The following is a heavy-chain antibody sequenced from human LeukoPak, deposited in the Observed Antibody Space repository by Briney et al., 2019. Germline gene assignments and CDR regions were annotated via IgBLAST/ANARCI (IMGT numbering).Heavy chain of an antibody. Sequence: SETLSLTCAVYGGSFSGYYWSWIRQPPGKGLEWIGEINHSGSTNYNPSLKSRVTISVDTSKNQFSLKLSSATAADTAVYYCARDPRDYDFWSGYPTYYYYYYGMDVWGQGTTVTVSS. CDR1: GGSFSGYY. V-gene: IGHV4-34*01. D-gene: IGHD3-3*01. CDR2: INHSGST. CDR3: ARDPRDYDFWSGYPTYYYYYYGMDV. J-gene: IGHJ6*02.